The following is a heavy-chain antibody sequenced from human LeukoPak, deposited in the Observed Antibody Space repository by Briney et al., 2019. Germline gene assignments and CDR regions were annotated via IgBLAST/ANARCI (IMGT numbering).Heavy chain of an antibody. CDR1: GFTFSSYW. CDR3: ARDSSSYPQRGDGDWFDP. V-gene: IGHV3-74*01. J-gene: IGHJ5*02. CDR2: INSDGSST. Sequence: GGSLRLSCAASGFTFSSYWMHWVRQAPGKGLVWVSRINSDGSSTSYADSVKGRFTISRDNAKNTLYLQMNSLRAEDTAVYYCARDSSSYPQRGDGDWFDPWGQGTLVTVSS. D-gene: IGHD6-6*01.